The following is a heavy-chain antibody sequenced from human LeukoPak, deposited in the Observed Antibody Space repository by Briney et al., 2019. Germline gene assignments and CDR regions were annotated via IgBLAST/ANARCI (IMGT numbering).Heavy chain of an antibody. CDR2: ISAYNGNT. J-gene: IGHJ4*02. CDR1: GYTFTSYY. CDR3: AREVDSSSWYDY. V-gene: IGHV1-18*04. Sequence: ASVKVSCKASGYTFTSYYMHWVRQAPGQGLEWMGWISAYNGNTNYAQKLQGRVTMTTDTSTSTAYMELRSLRSDDTAVYYCAREVDSSSWYDYWGQGTLVTVSS. D-gene: IGHD6-13*01.